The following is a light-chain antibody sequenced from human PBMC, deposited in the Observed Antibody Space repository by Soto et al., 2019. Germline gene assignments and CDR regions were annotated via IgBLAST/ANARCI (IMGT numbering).Light chain of an antibody. CDR3: QQYYSYTHA. V-gene: IGKV1-8*01. Sequence: AIRMTQSPSSFSASTGDRVTITCRASQGISSYLAWYQQKPGKAPKLLIYAASTLQSGVPSRFSGSGSGTDFTLTISCLHSEDFATYYCQQYYSYTHAFGQGTKLEIK. J-gene: IGKJ2*01. CDR2: AAS. CDR1: QGISSY.